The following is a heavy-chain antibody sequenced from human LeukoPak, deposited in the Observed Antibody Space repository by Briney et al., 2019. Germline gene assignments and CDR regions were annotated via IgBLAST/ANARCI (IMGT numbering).Heavy chain of an antibody. CDR2: ISAYNGNT. CDR1: GYTFTSYD. CDR3: ARGDNYYDSSGYFDY. D-gene: IGHD3-22*01. Sequence: ASVKVSCKASGYTFTSYDINWVRQAPGQGLEWMGWISAYNGNTNYAQKLQGRVTMTTDTSTSTAYMELRSLRSDDTAVYYCARGDNYYDSSGYFDYWGQGTLVTVSS. V-gene: IGHV1-18*01. J-gene: IGHJ4*02.